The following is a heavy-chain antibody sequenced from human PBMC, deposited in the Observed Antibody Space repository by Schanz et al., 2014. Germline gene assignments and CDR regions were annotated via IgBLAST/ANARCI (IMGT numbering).Heavy chain of an antibody. Sequence: QVHLVQSGAEVKRPGASVKVSCKASEYSFTSYSMHWVRQAPGQRLEWMGWINTGSGDTKYSQNFQGRVTITRDTSASTAYMELSSLRSDDTAVYYCARSAGRDFWSGYYTRFDYWGQGTLXTVSS. D-gene: IGHD3-3*01. V-gene: IGHV1-3*04. J-gene: IGHJ4*02. CDR3: ARSAGRDFWSGYYTRFDY. CDR2: INTGSGDT. CDR1: EYSFTSYS.